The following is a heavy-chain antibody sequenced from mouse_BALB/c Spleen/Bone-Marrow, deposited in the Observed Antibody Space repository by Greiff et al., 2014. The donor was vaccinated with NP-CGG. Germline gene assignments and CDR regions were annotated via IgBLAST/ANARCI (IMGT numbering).Heavy chain of an antibody. V-gene: IGHV3-8*02. D-gene: IGHD2-1*01. J-gene: IGHJ4*01. CDR2: ISYSGST. CDR1: GDSITSGY. CDR3: ARWGGHGNYDAMDY. Sequence: VQLQQSGPSLVKPSQTLSLTCSVTGDSITSGYWNWIRKFPGNKLEYMGHISYSGSTYYNPSLKSRISITRDTSKNQYYLQLNSVTTEDTATYYCARWGGHGNYDAMDYWGQGTSVTVSS.